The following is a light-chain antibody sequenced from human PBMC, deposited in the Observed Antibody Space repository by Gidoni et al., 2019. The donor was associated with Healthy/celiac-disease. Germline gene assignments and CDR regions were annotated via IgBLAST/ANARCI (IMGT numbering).Light chain of an antibody. CDR2: AAS. Sequence: IQMTPSPSFLSASVGDRVTITCRASQSISSYLNWYQQKPGKAPKLLIYAASSLQSGVPSRFSGSGSGTDFTLTISSLQPEDFATYYCQQSYSTPLTFGGGTKVEIK. CDR3: QQSYSTPLT. CDR1: QSISSY. J-gene: IGKJ4*01. V-gene: IGKV1-39*01.